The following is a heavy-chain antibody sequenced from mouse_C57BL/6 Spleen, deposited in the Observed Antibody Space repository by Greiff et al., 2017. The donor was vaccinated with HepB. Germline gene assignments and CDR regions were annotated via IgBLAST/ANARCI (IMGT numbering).Heavy chain of an antibody. J-gene: IGHJ2*01. D-gene: IGHD1-1*01. Sequence: VQLQQPGAELVKPGASVKMSCKASGYTFTSYWITWVKQRPGQGLEWIGDIYTGSGSINYNEKFKSKATLTVDTSSSTAYMQLSSLTSEDTAVYDCARENNCYGSSPCYFGDWGQGTTLTVSS. CDR1: GYTFTSYW. V-gene: IGHV1-55*01. CDR3: ARENNCYGSSPCYFGD. CDR2: IYTGSGSI.